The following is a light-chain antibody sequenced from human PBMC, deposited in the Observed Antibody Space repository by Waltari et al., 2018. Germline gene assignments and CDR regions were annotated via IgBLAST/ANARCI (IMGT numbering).Light chain of an antibody. CDR2: AAS. V-gene: IGKV1-39*01. Sequence: DIQMTQSPSSLSASVGDRVTITCRASQSISSYFNWYQQKPGKAPKLMIYAASSVQSGVPSRFSGSGSGTDFTLTISSLQPEDFATYYCQQSYSSPYTFGQGTTLEIK. CDR1: QSISSY. CDR3: QQSYSSPYT. J-gene: IGKJ2*01.